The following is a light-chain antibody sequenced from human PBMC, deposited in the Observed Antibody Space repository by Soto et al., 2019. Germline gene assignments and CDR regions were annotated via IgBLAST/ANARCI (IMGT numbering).Light chain of an antibody. CDR3: QKYDGVPLS. J-gene: IGKJ4*01. CDR2: SAS. CDR1: QGFNNY. Sequence: DIQMTQSPSSVSTSVRDRVTITCRASQGFNNYLAWFQQSPGKVPKLLIYSASTLQAGVPSRFSGSGSGTEFPLTIRSLQPEDVATYYCQKYDGVPLSFGGGTKVDLK. V-gene: IGKV1-27*01.